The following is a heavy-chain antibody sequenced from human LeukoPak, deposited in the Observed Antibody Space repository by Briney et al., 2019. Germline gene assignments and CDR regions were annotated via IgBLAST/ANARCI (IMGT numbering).Heavy chain of an antibody. CDR3: ARVHSSSSRYYYYYGMDV. Sequence: ASVKVSCKASGYTFTSYSITWVRQAPGQGLEWMGWISGYNGNTNYAQRLQGRVTVTTDTSTSTAYMELRSLRSDDTAVYYCARVHSSSSRYYYYYGMDVWGQGTTVTVSS. J-gene: IGHJ6*02. CDR2: ISGYNGNT. D-gene: IGHD3-22*01. V-gene: IGHV1-18*01. CDR1: GYTFTSYS.